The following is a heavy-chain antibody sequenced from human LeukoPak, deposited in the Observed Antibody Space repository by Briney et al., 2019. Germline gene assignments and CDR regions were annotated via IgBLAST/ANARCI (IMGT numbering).Heavy chain of an antibody. CDR1: GFTFSTYN. J-gene: IGHJ6*03. CDR2: ITTSSDYM. V-gene: IGHV3-21*01. CDR3: ARLQSGTYSYYFFYMDV. D-gene: IGHD1-26*01. Sequence: GGSLRLSCAASGFTFSTYNMAWVRKAPGKGLEWVSSITTSSDYMYYADSLRGRFTTSRDNSKNSLFLQMNSLRAEDTAVYFCARLQSGTYSYYFFYMDVWGKGTTVTVSS.